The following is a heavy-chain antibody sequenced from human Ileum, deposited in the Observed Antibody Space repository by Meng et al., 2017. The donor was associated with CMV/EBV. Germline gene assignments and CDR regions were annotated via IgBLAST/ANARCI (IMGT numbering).Heavy chain of an antibody. CDR1: RCSISSCTYS. Sequence: QVPLPGPRPRLVTPAETLSLHCTVTRCSISSCTYSWAWIRQSPGKGLEWIGSIYYSGSTYDNPSLKSRVTMSVDTFKNQFSLKLTSVTAADTAVYYCAGDWGPYSSRGYFDPWGQGTLVTVSS. CDR3: AGDWGPYSSRGYFDP. J-gene: IGHJ5*02. D-gene: IGHD6-13*01. V-gene: IGHV4-39*07. CDR2: IYYSGST.